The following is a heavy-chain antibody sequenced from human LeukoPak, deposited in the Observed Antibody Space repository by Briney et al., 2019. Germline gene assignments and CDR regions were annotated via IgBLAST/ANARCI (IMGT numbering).Heavy chain of an antibody. V-gene: IGHV3-7*01. CDR3: ARHGYSYGYLDY. Sequence: PGGSLRLSCAASGFTFNSDCMTWVRQAPGKGLEWVANIRQDGSEKYYADSVKGRFTISRDNANSSLYLQMNSLRAEDTAVYYCARHGYSYGYLDYWGQGTLVTVSS. CDR2: IRQDGSEK. D-gene: IGHD5-18*01. CDR1: GFTFNSDC. J-gene: IGHJ4*02.